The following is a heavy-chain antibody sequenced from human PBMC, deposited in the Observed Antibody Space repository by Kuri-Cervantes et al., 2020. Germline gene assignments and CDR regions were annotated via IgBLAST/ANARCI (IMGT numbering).Heavy chain of an antibody. Sequence: GSLRLSCTVSGGSISSYYWSWIRQPAGKGLEWIGRIYTSGSTNYNPSLKSRVTISLDKSKNQFSLKLNSVTAADTAVYYCASSVGGSGYYPFDYWGQGTLVTVSS. CDR2: IYTSGST. CDR3: ASSVGGSGYYPFDY. CDR1: GGSISSYY. D-gene: IGHD3-22*01. V-gene: IGHV4-4*07. J-gene: IGHJ4*02.